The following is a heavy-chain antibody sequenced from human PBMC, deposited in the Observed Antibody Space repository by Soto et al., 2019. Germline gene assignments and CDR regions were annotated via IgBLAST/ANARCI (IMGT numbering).Heavy chain of an antibody. D-gene: IGHD2-15*01. V-gene: IGHV3-30-3*01. CDR1: GFTFSSFA. CDR3: ARGGAWTPEGLGY. Sequence: QVQLVESGGGVVQPGRSLRLSCAASGFTFSSFAMHSVRQAPGKGLAWLAVISSDVVNYYYAESVKGRFTISRDNSKNTLYLQMNSLRNEDTAVYYCARGGAWTPEGLGYWGQGTLVTVSS. J-gene: IGHJ4*02. CDR2: ISSDVVNY.